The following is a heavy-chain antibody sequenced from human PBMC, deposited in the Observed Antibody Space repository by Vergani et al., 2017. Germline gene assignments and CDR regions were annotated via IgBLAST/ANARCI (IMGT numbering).Heavy chain of an antibody. V-gene: IGHV4-4*07. J-gene: IGHJ6*02. CDR3: ARSGAGSGWYKDYYYGMDV. CDR2: IYTSGST. Sequence: QVQLQESGPGLVKPSETLSLTCTVSGGSISSYYWSWIRQPAGKGLEWIGRIYTSGSTNYNPSLKSRVTMSVDTSKNQFSLKLSSVTAADTAVYYCARSGAGSGWYKDYYYGMDVWGQGTTVTVSS. D-gene: IGHD6-19*01. CDR1: GGSISSYY.